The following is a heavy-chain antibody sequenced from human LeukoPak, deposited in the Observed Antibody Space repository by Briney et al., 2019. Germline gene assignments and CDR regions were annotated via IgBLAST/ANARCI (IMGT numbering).Heavy chain of an antibody. J-gene: IGHJ4*02. Sequence: GGSLRLSCTASGFTFSDYAMSWFRQAPGKGLEWVGFIRTKANGGTTEYAASVKGRFTISRDDSKNIAYLQMNSLKTEDTAVYYCTRDWGGSQWGGYWGQGTLVTVSS. CDR2: IRTKANGGTT. CDR1: GFTFSDYA. D-gene: IGHD3-16*01. CDR3: TRDWGGSQWGGY. V-gene: IGHV3-49*03.